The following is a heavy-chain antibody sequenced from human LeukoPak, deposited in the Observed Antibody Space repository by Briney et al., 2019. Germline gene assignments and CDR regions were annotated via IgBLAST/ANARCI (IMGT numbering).Heavy chain of an antibody. CDR1: GGTFSSYA. CDR3: ARSPKTMIRGVIPRFDY. J-gene: IGHJ4*02. D-gene: IGHD3-10*01. V-gene: IGHV1-3*01. CDR2: INAGNGNT. Sequence: ASVKVSCKASGGTFSSYAISWVRQAPGQRLEWMGWINAGNGNTKYSQKFQGRVTITRDTSASTAYMELSSLRSEDTAVYYCARSPKTMIRGVIPRFDYWGQGTLVTVSS.